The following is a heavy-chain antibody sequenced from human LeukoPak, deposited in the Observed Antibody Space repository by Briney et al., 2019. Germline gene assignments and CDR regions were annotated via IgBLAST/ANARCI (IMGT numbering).Heavy chain of an antibody. D-gene: IGHD5-24*01. CDR3: ATGGRDGAFQFDS. V-gene: IGHV3-15*01. Sequence: GGSLRLSCTASGFTFTNAWMSWVRQAPGKGLEWVARIKSKINGGATHYAAPLKGRFTISRDDSENTLYLQMNGLITEDTAVYYCATGGRDGAFQFDSWGQGTLVTVSS. J-gene: IGHJ4*02. CDR1: GFTFTNAW. CDR2: IKSKINGGAT.